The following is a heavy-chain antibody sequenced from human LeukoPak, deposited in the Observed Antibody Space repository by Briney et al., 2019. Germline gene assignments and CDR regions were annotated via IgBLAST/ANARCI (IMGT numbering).Heavy chain of an antibody. V-gene: IGHV3-53*01. CDR2: IYSGGTT. CDR3: ARGLGTPGYCTNGVCFHGGFDI. Sequence: QAGGSLRLSCAASGFTVSSNYMSWVRQAPGKGLEWVSVIYSGGTTYYADSVKGRFTIPRDTSMNTLYLQMSSLRAEDTALYYCARGLGTPGYCTNGVCFHGGFDIWGQGTMVTVSS. J-gene: IGHJ3*02. D-gene: IGHD2-8*01. CDR1: GFTVSSNY.